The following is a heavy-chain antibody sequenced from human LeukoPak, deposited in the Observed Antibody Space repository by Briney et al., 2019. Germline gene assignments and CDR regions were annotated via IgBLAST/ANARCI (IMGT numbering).Heavy chain of an antibody. CDR3: AREQFAYYYGSGSYSFDY. V-gene: IGHV1-69*13. CDR2: IIPIFGTA. D-gene: IGHD3-10*01. CDR1: GGTFSSYA. Sequence: VASVKVSCKASGGTFSSYAISWVRQAPGQGLEWMGGIIPIFGTANHAQKFQGRVTITADESTSTAYMELSSLRSEDTAVYYCAREQFAYYYGSGSYSFDYWGQGTLVTVSS. J-gene: IGHJ4*02.